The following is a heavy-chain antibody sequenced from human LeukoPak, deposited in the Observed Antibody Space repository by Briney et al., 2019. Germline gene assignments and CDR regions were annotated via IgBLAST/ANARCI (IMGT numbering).Heavy chain of an antibody. Sequence: PGGSLRLSCAASGFTVRTHSMSWVRQAPGKGLEWVSVIYGGGSTYYADSVNGRSTISRDSSKNTLFLQMNSLRAEDTALYYCASAREYCGGAECYEYFQHWGQGTLVTVSS. CDR1: GFTVRTHS. CDR3: ASAREYCGGAECYEYFQH. J-gene: IGHJ1*01. D-gene: IGHD2-21*01. V-gene: IGHV3-53*01. CDR2: IYGGGST.